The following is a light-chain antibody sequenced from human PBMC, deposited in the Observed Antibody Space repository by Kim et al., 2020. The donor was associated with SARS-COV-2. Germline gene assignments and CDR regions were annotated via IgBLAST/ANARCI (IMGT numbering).Light chain of an antibody. CDR2: GAS. Sequence: ASGGDRVPSSCRASEDIRKDLAWYQHKPGKAPHLLIYGASTLQGGVPSRFRGSGSGTDFTLTISSLQPEDFATYYCLQDFTYPRTFGQGTKVDIK. CDR1: EDIRKD. J-gene: IGKJ1*01. V-gene: IGKV1-6*01. CDR3: LQDFTYPRT.